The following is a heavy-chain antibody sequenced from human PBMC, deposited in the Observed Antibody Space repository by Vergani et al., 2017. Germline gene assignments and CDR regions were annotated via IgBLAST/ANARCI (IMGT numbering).Heavy chain of an antibody. D-gene: IGHD4-17*01. Sequence: EVQLVESGGGLVKPGGSLRLSCAASGFTFSSYSMNWVRQAPGKGLEWVSSISSSSSYIYYADSVKGQFTISRDNAKNSLYLQMNSLRAEDTAVYYCASFPGGYGDVGYTNWGQGTLVTVSS. CDR1: GFTFSSYS. CDR3: ASFPGGYGDVGYTN. CDR2: ISSSSSYI. J-gene: IGHJ4*02. V-gene: IGHV3-21*01.